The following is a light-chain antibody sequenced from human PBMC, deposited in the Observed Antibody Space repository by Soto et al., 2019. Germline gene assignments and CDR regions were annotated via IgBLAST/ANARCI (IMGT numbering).Light chain of an antibody. Sequence: SALTQPASVSGSPGQSITNSCTGTSSDVGGYNYVSWYQQHPGKAPKLMIYDVSNRPSKVSNRFSGSKSGNTASLTISRLQAEYEADYYCSSYTSRSSSTYVFGTATKLTVL. J-gene: IGLJ1*01. V-gene: IGLV2-14*01. CDR2: DVS. CDR1: SSDVGGYNY. CDR3: SSYTSRSSSTYV.